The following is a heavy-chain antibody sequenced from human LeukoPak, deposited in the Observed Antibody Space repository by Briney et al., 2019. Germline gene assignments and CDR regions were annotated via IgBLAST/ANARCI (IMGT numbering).Heavy chain of an antibody. V-gene: IGHV3-21*01. Sequence: GGSLRLSCAASGFTFNSYSMNWVRQAPGKGLEWVSSIKGRFTISRDNAKNSLYLQMNSLRAEDTAVYYCARASGDIVVTATMGSYWGQGTLVTVSS. CDR3: ARASGDIVVTATMGSY. D-gene: IGHD2-15*01. J-gene: IGHJ4*02. CDR2: I. CDR1: GFTFNSYS.